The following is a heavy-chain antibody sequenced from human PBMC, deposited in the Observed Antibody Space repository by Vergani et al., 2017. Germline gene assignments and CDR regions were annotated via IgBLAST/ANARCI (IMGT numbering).Heavy chain of an antibody. CDR3: AKVPYYDFWSGGADY. CDR2: ISGSGGST. D-gene: IGHD3-3*01. J-gene: IGHJ4*02. Sequence: EVQLVESGGGLVQPGGSLRLSCAASGFTFSSYSMNWVRQAPGKGLEWVSAISGSGGSTYYADSVKGRFTISRDNSKNTLYLQMNSLRAEDTAVYYCAKVPYYDFWSGGADYWGQGTLVTVSS. V-gene: IGHV3-23*04. CDR1: GFTFSSYS.